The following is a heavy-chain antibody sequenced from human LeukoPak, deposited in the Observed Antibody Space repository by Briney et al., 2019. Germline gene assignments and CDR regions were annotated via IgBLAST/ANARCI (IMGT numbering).Heavy chain of an antibody. CDR2: IIPIFGSA. Sequence: VKVSCKASGGTFSSYAISWVRQAPGQGLEWMGGIIPIFGSANYAQNFQGRVTITADESTTTAYMELSSLRSEDTAVYYCARVGDDIVAGGSWFDPWGQGTLVTVSS. CDR3: ARVGDDIVAGGSWFDP. V-gene: IGHV1-69*13. CDR1: GGTFSSYA. D-gene: IGHD5-12*01. J-gene: IGHJ5*02.